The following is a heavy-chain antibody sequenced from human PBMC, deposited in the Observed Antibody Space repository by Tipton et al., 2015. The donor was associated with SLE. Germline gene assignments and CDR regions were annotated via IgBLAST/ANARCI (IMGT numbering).Heavy chain of an antibody. D-gene: IGHD2-21*01. CDR3: AREVIAVSDSDAFDI. CDR1: DGSIRDTNYF. Sequence: TLSITCTVSDGSIRDTNYFWSWVRQLPRKGLEWIGYIFHTGSAYYNPSLKSRLTLLIDTSKNQFSLSLNSVTAADTAVYFCAREVIAVSDSDAFDIWGQGTVVTVSS. V-gene: IGHV4-31*03. J-gene: IGHJ3*02. CDR2: IFHTGSA.